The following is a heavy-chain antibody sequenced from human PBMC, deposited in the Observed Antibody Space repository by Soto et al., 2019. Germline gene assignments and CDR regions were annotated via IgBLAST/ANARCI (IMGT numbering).Heavy chain of an antibody. CDR3: ARLPYGSGSSYYYYYGMDV. V-gene: IGHV1-18*01. J-gene: IGHJ6*02. D-gene: IGHD3-10*01. Sequence: ASVKVSCKASGYTFTSYGISWVRQAPGQGLEWMGWISAYNGNTNYAQKLQGRVTMTTDTSTSTAYMELRSLRSDDTAVYYCARLPYGSGSSYYYYYGMDVWGQGTTVTVSS. CDR1: GYTFTSYG. CDR2: ISAYNGNT.